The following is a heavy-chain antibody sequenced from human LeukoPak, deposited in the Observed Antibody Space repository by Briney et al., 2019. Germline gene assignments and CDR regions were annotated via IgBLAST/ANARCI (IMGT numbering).Heavy chain of an antibody. CDR1: GGSINNYY. CDR3: ARQPSATAAFDI. V-gene: IGHV4-59*08. D-gene: IGHD5-18*01. J-gene: IGHJ3*02. Sequence: SETLSLNCVVSGGSINNYYWSWIRPSPGKGLEWIAYIHSNGNTNYNPSFKSRVTVLVDTSKNQLSLRLTSVAAADTAIYYCARQPSATAAFDIWGQGTMVIVSS. CDR2: IHSNGNT.